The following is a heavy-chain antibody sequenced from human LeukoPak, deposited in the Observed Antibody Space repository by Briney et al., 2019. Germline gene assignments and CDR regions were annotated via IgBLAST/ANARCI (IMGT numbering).Heavy chain of an antibody. D-gene: IGHD4-17*01. CDR1: GFTFSSYW. CDR3: ATTVTSSYSYYMDV. J-gene: IGHJ6*03. V-gene: IGHV3-74*01. Sequence: TGGSLRLSCAASGFTFSSYWMHWVRQAPGKGLVWVSRINSDGSSTSYADSVKGRFTISRDNAKNTLYLQMNSLRAEDTAVYYCATTVTSSYSYYMDVWGKGTPVTVSS. CDR2: INSDGSST.